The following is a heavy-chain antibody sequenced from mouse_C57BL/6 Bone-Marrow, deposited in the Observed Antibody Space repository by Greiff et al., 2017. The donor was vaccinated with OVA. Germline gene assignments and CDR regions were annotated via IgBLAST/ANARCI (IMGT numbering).Heavy chain of an antibody. CDR3: ARKDSSGYYY. V-gene: IGHV1-19*01. CDR2: INPYNGGT. CDR1: GYTFTDYY. D-gene: IGHD3-2*02. J-gene: IGHJ3*01. Sequence: EVKLVESGPVLVKPGASVKMSCKASGYTFTDYYMNWVKQSHGKSLEWIGVINPYNGGTSYNQKFKGKATLTVVKSSSTAYMELNSLTSEDSAVYYCARKDSSGYYYWGQGTLVTVSA.